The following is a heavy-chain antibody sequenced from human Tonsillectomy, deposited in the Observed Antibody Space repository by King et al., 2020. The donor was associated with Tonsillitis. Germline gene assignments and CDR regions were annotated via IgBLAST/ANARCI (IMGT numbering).Heavy chain of an antibody. CDR3: ARATLINGIAAWGTNS. Sequence: VQLVESGGGLVKPGGSLRLSCAASGFTFNSYSMNWVRQAPGKGLEWVSSIGGGGGYIYYADSVKGRFTISRDNAKNSLYLQMNSLRAEDTAVYYCARATLINGIAAWGTNSWGPSTL. CDR1: GFTFNSYS. J-gene: IGHJ1*01. CDR2: IGGGGGYI. V-gene: IGHV3-21*01. D-gene: IGHD6-25*01.